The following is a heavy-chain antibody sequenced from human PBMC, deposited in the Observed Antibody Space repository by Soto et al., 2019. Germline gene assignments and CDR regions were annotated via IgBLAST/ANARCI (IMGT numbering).Heavy chain of an antibody. Sequence: PSETLSLTCAVYGGSFSGYYWSWIRQPPGKGLEWIGEINHSGSTNYNPSLKSRVTISVDTSKNQFSLKLSSVTAADTAVYYCARDKGTYYDFWSGYYPYYYYGMDVWGQGTTVTVSS. CDR1: GGSFSGYY. D-gene: IGHD3-3*01. V-gene: IGHV4-34*01. J-gene: IGHJ6*02. CDR3: ARDKGTYYDFWSGYYPYYYYGMDV. CDR2: INHSGST.